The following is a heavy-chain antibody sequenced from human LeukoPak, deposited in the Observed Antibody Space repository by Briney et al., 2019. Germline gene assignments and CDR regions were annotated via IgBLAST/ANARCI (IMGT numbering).Heavy chain of an antibody. Sequence: GGSLRLSCAASGFTFSSYAMSWVRQAPGKGLEWVSAISGSGGSTYYADSVKGRFTISRDNSKNTLYLQMNSLRAEDTAVYYCAKDQGDYVWGSYLPGWGQGTLVTVSS. CDR2: ISGSGGST. D-gene: IGHD3-16*02. V-gene: IGHV3-23*01. CDR3: AKDQGDYVWGSYLPG. CDR1: GFTFSSYA. J-gene: IGHJ4*02.